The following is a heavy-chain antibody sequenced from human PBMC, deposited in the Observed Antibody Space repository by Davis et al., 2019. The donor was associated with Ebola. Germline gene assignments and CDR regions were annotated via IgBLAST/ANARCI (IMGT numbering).Heavy chain of an antibody. V-gene: IGHV4-34*01. Sequence: SETLSLTCAVYGGSFSGYYWSWIRQPPGRGPEWIGEINHSGSTNYNPSLKSRVTISVDTSKNQFSLKLSSVTAADTAVYYCARGHPELLYLDYYYGMDVWGQGTTVAVSS. CDR3: ARGHPELLYLDYYYGMDV. J-gene: IGHJ6*02. CDR2: INHSGST. D-gene: IGHD2-2*02. CDR1: GGSFSGYY.